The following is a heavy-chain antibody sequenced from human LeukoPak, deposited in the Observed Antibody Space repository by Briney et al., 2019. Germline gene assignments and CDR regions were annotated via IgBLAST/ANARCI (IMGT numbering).Heavy chain of an antibody. D-gene: IGHD3-10*01. CDR1: GYTFTSYY. J-gene: IGHJ3*02. V-gene: IGHV1-2*02. CDR3: ARGPSGEYRAFDI. CDR2: INPNSGGT. Sequence: ASVKVSCKASGYTFTSYYMHWVRQAPGQGLEWMGWINPNSGGTNYAQKFQGRVTMTRDTSISTAYMELSRLRSDDTAVYYCARGPSGEYRAFDIWGQGTMVTVSS.